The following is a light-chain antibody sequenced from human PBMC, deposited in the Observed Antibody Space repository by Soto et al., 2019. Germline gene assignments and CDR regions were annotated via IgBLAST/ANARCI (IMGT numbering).Light chain of an antibody. J-gene: IGLJ1*01. Sequence: QSVLSQPPSASGTPGQTVIIFCSGSRSDIGSNFVNWYQHLPGTAPKLLIYNSNQRPSGVPDRFSGSKSGTSASLAISGLQSEDEADYYCAAWDDSLTGPVFGTGTKVT. CDR3: AAWDDSLTGPV. CDR2: NSN. V-gene: IGLV1-44*01. CDR1: RSDIGSNF.